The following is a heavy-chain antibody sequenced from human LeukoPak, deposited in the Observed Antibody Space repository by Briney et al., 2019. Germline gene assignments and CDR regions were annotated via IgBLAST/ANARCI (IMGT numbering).Heavy chain of an antibody. CDR2: IYYSGST. J-gene: IGHJ4*02. V-gene: IGHV4-59*01. CDR3: ARDGDYHFWSGLFDY. Sequence: PSETLSLTCTVSGGSISSYYLSWIRQPPGKGLEWIGYIYYSGSTNYNPSLKSRVTISVDTSKNQFSLKLSSVTAADTAVYHCARDGDYHFWSGLFDYWGQGTLVTVSS. CDR1: GGSISSYY. D-gene: IGHD3-3*01.